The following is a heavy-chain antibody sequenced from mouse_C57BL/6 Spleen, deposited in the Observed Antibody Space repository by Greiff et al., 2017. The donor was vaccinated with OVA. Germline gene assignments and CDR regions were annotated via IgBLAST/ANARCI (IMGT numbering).Heavy chain of an antibody. D-gene: IGHD2-3*01. CDR3: AREGYYSRFAY. Sequence: QVQLQQPGAELVRPGSSVKLSCKASGYTFTSYWMHWVKQRPIQALEWIGNIDPSDSETHYNQKFKDKATLTVDKSSSTAYMQLSSLTSEDSAVYYCAREGYYSRFAYWGQGTLVTVSA. V-gene: IGHV1-52*01. CDR2: IDPSDSET. CDR1: GYTFTSYW. J-gene: IGHJ3*01.